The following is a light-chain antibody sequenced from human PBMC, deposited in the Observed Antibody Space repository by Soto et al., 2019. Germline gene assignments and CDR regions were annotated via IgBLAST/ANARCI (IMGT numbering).Light chain of an antibody. V-gene: IGLV2-23*02. Sequence: QSVLTQPASVSGSPGQSITISCTGTSSDVGSYNLVPWYQQHPGKAPKLMIYEVSKRPSGVSNRFSGSKSGNTAFLTISGLQAEDEADYYCCSYAGSSTFFYVFGTGTKVTV. CDR1: SSDVGSYNL. CDR2: EVS. J-gene: IGLJ1*01. CDR3: CSYAGSSTFFYV.